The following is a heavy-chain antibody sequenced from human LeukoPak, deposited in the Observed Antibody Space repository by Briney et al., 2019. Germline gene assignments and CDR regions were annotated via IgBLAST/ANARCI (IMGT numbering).Heavy chain of an antibody. CDR1: GGTFTSYA. D-gene: IGHD5-24*01. V-gene: IGHV1-69*06. CDR3: AVMATTDSYYYYYYMDV. Sequence: SVKVSCKASGGTFTSYAISWVRQAPGQGLEWMGGIIPIFGTANYAQKFQGRVTITADKSTSTAYMELSSLRSEDTAVYYCAVMATTDSYYYYYYMDVWGKGTTVTVSS. J-gene: IGHJ6*03. CDR2: IIPIFGTA.